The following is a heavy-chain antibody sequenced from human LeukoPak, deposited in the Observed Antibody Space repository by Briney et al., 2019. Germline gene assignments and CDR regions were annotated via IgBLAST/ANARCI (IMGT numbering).Heavy chain of an antibody. D-gene: IGHD5-18*01. J-gene: IGHJ6*03. V-gene: IGHV4-4*09. CDR2: IYTSGTT. CDR3: ARGLGYSYGYYYYYYYMDV. CDR1: GGSISSYY. Sequence: SETLSLTCTVSGGSISSYYWSWIRQPPGEGLEWIGYIYTSGTTNYNPSPKSRVTISVATSKNQFSLKLSSVIAADTAVYYCARGLGYSYGYYYYYYYMDVWGKGTTVTVSS.